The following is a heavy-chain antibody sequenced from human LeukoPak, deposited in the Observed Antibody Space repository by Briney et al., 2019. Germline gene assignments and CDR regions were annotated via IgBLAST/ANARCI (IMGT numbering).Heavy chain of an antibody. D-gene: IGHD5-18*01. J-gene: IGHJ4*02. CDR3: ARDRGFSYGIDF. V-gene: IGHV3-7*01. CDR1: GFTFEVHG. CDR2: IQQDGSEK. Sequence: GGSLRLSCAASGFTFEVHGLSWVRQPPGKGLVWVANIQQDGSEKYYVDSVKGRFTISRDNAKKSLFLQVSSLRGEDTAVYYCARDRGFSYGIDFWGQGTLVTVSS.